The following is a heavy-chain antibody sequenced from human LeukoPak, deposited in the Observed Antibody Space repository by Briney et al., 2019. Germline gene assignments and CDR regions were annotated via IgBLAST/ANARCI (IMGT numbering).Heavy chain of an antibody. Sequence: PGGSLRLSCAASGFTVSNNYMSWVRQAPGKGLEWVSVIYGGGSTSYADPVKGRFTISRDNPKNTLYLQMNSLRDEDTAVYYCASRSLGSRAAFDIWGQGTMVTVSS. CDR3: ASRSLGSRAAFDI. CDR1: GFTVSNNY. V-gene: IGHV3-53*01. J-gene: IGHJ3*02. CDR2: IYGGGST.